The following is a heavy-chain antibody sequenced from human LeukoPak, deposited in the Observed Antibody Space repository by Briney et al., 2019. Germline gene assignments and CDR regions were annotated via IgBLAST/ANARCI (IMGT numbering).Heavy chain of an antibody. Sequence: GGSLRLSCEASGFSMSVYWMSWVRQAPGKGLEWVGNIKQDGRERNYVDSVKGRLTISRDNAKKSLYLQMSSLRAEDTAVYYCARDWGAYYHFFDYWGQGTLVTVSS. CDR1: GFSMSVYW. J-gene: IGHJ4*02. V-gene: IGHV3-7*01. CDR3: ARDWGAYYHFFDY. CDR2: IKQDGRER. D-gene: IGHD3-22*01.